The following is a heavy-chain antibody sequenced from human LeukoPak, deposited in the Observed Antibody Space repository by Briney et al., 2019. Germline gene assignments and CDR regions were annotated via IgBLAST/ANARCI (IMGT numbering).Heavy chain of an antibody. D-gene: IGHD5-12*01. CDR2: IYTDGTTK. Sequence: GGSLRLSCAASGFAFSRYWMHWIRQAPGNGLVWVSAIYTDGTTKRYADSVKGRFTISRDNAKNTLYLQMNSLRAEDTAVYYCARGGYDFDYWGQGTLVTVSS. V-gene: IGHV3-74*01. CDR3: ARGGYDFDY. CDR1: GFAFSRYW. J-gene: IGHJ4*02.